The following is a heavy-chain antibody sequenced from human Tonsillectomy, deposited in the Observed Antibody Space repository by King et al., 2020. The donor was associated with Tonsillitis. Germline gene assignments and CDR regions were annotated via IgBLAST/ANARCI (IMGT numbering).Heavy chain of an antibody. CDR3: ARDRIVRTMIVVVTPCRLDY. CDR1: GFTFSSYW. D-gene: IGHD3-22*01. CDR2: IKQDGSEK. J-gene: IGHJ4*02. Sequence: VQLVESGGGLVQPGGSLRLSCAASGFTFSSYWMSWVRQAPGKGLEWVANIKQDGSEKYYVDSVKGRFTISRDNAKNSLYLQMNSLRAEDTAVYYCARDRIVRTMIVVVTPCRLDYWGQGTLVTVSS. V-gene: IGHV3-7*01.